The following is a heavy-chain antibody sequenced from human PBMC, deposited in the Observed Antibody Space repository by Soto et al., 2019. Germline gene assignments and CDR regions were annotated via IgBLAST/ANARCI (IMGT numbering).Heavy chain of an antibody. J-gene: IGHJ5*02. CDR1: GFTFSTYG. Sequence: GGSLRLSCAASGFTFSTYGMHWVRQAPGKGLEWVAVISYDGNNKYYADSVKGRFTISRDNSKNTLYLQMSSLRAEDTAVYYCAKDPTGTTFDNWFDPWGQGTLVTVSS. CDR2: ISYDGNNK. D-gene: IGHD1-7*01. CDR3: AKDPTGTTFDNWFDP. V-gene: IGHV3-30*18.